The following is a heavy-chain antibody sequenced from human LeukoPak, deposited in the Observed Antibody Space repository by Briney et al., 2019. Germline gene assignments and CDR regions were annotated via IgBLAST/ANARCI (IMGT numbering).Heavy chain of an antibody. Sequence: PSETLSLTCTVSGASITNSYWNWVRQPPGKGLEWIGYIYSGGSTNYNPSLKSRVTFSLDASKNQFSLKLTSVTAADTAVYYCANSYDGKIVPFDNWGQGALVAVSS. CDR3: ANSYDGKIVPFDN. CDR1: GASITNSY. V-gene: IGHV4-4*09. D-gene: IGHD4-23*01. CDR2: IYSGGST. J-gene: IGHJ4*02.